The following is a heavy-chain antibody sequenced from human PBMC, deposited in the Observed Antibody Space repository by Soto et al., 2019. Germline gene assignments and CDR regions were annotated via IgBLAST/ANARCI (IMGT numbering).Heavy chain of an antibody. V-gene: IGHV4-39*07. D-gene: IGHD2-15*01. CDR3: ARVGAYCSGGSCSGAAFDI. Sequence: SETLSLTCTVSGGSISSSSYYWGWIRQPPGKGLEWIGSIYYSGSTYYNPSLKSRVTISVDTSKNQFSLKLSSVTAADTAVYYCARVGAYCSGGSCSGAAFDIWGQGTMVTVSS. CDR1: GGSISSSSYY. CDR2: IYYSGST. J-gene: IGHJ3*02.